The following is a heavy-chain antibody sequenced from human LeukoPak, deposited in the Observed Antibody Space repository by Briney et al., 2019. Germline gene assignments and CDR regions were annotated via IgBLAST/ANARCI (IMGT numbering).Heavy chain of an antibody. J-gene: IGHJ6*02. CDR3: ARIYYYYGMDV. Sequence: PGGSLRLLCAASGFTLSRYWMSWVRHAPGKGREWVANIKQDGSEKYYVDSVKGRFTISRDNAKNSLYLQMNSLRAEDTAVYYCARIYYYYGMDVWGQGTTVTVSS. V-gene: IGHV3-7*01. D-gene: IGHD3-3*02. CDR1: GFTLSRYW. CDR2: IKQDGSEK.